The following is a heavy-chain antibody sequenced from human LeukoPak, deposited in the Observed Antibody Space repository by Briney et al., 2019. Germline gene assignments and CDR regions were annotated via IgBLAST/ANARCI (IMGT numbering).Heavy chain of an antibody. CDR3: ARDSGWYLDY. CDR1: GGSVSSGSYY. J-gene: IGHJ4*02. CDR2: IYYSGST. Sequence: PSETLSLTCTVSGGSVSSGSYYWSWIRQPPGKGLEWIGYIYYSGSTNYNPSLKSRVTISVDTSKNQFSLKLSSMAAADTAVYYCARDSGWYLDYWGQGTLVTVSS. D-gene: IGHD6-19*01. V-gene: IGHV4-61*01.